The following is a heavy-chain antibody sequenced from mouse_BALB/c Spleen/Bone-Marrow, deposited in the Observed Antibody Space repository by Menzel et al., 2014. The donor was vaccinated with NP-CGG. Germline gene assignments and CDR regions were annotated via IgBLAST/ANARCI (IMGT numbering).Heavy chain of an antibody. J-gene: IGHJ4*01. Sequence: EVKVVESGGGLVKPGGSLKLSCAASGFTLSSYAMSWVRQTPEKRLEWVASFSSGGNIYYPDSVKGRFTISRDNVRNILYLQMSSLRSEDTAMYYCARGGLVRGYGMDYWGQGTSVTVSS. D-gene: IGHD1-1*01. V-gene: IGHV5-6-5*01. CDR1: GFTLSSYA. CDR3: ARGGLVRGYGMDY. CDR2: FSSGGNI.